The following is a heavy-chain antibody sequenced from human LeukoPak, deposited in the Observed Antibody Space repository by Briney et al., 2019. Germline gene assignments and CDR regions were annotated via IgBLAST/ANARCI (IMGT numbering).Heavy chain of an antibody. Sequence: PSETLSLTCAVSGYSISSDCYWGWIRQSPGKGLEWIGSIYHSGSTSYNPSLKSRVTISVDRSKNQFSLKLTSVTAADSAVYYCARNGTYPFDSWGQGTLVTDSS. J-gene: IGHJ4*02. CDR2: IYHSGST. CDR1: GYSISSDCY. V-gene: IGHV4-38-2*01. D-gene: IGHD1-26*01. CDR3: ARNGTYPFDS.